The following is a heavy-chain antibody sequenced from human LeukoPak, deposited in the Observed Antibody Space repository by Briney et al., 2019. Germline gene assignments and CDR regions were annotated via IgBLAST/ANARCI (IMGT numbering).Heavy chain of an antibody. CDR3: ARAEVVPAANNFDL. CDR2: ISAYNGNT. V-gene: IGHV1-18*01. J-gene: IGHJ2*01. CDR1: GGTFSSYA. D-gene: IGHD2-2*01. Sequence: ASVKVSCKASGGTFSSYAISWVRQAPGQGLEWMGWISAYNGNTNYAQKLQGRVTMTTDTSTSTAYMELRSLRSDDTAVYYCARAEVVPAANNFDLWGRGTLVTVSS.